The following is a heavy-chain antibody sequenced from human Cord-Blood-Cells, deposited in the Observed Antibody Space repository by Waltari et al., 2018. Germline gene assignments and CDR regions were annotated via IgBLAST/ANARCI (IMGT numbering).Heavy chain of an antibody. J-gene: IGHJ4*02. CDR2: INPTSGGT. Sequence: QVQLVQSGAEVKKPGASVKVSCKASGYTFTGYYMHWVRQAPGQGLEWMGWINPTSGGTNYAQKFQGWVTMTRDTSISTAYMELSRLRSDDTAVYYCARGQYPELGTDYWGQGTLVTVSS. V-gene: IGHV1-2*04. D-gene: IGHD7-27*01. CDR3: ARGQYPELGTDY. CDR1: GYTFTGYY.